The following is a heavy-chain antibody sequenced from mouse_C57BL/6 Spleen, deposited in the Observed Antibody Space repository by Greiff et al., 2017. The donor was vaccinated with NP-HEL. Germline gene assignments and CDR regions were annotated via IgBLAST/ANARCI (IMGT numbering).Heavy chain of an antibody. CDR2: INPSSGYT. V-gene: IGHV1-4*01. D-gene: IGHD1-1*01. CDR3: ARPYYGSSNWYFDV. J-gene: IGHJ1*03. Sequence: VQLQQSGAELARPGASVKMSCKASGYTFTSYTMHWVKQRPGQGLEWIGYINPSSGYTKYNQKFKDKATLTADKSSSTAYMQLSSLTSEDSAIYYCARPYYGSSNWYFDVWGTRTTVTVSS. CDR1: GYTFTSYT.